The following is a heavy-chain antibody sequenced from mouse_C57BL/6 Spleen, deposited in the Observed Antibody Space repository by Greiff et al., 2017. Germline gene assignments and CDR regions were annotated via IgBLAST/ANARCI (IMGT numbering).Heavy chain of an antibody. CDR3: ARQLGREGYCDV. V-gene: IGHV1-81*01. J-gene: IGHJ1*03. D-gene: IGHD4-1*01. CDR2: IYPRSGNT. Sequence: VQLQQSGAELARPGASVKLSCKASGYTFTSYGISWVKQRTGQGLEWIGEIYPRSGNTYYNEKFKGKATLTADKSSSTAYMELRSLTSEDSAVYFCARQLGREGYCDVWGTGTTVTVSS. CDR1: GYTFTSYG.